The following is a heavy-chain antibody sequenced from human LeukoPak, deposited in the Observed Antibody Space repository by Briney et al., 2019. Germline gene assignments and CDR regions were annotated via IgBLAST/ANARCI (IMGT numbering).Heavy chain of an antibody. CDR2: INPNSGGT. D-gene: IGHD3-16*02. CDR1: GYTCTGYY. CDR3: ARAWWEISSRTGY. V-gene: IGHV1-2*02. J-gene: IGHJ4*02. Sequence: ASVKVPCKASGYTCTGYYMHWVRRAPGQGLEWRGWINPNSGGTNCAQKFRGRVTMTSDTAVTTAYLEPIRLRSDDAAVSSCARAWWEISSRTGYGGQGTLVTVYS.